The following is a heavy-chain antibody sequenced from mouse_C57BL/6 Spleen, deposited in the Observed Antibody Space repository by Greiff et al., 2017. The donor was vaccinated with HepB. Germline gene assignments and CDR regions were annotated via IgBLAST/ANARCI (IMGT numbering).Heavy chain of an antibody. J-gene: IGHJ2*01. CDR2: IYPGSGNT. Sequence: VQLQQSGPELVKPGASVKISCKASGYSFTSYYIHWVKQRPGQGLEWIGWIYPGSGNTKYNEKFKGKATLTADPSSSTAYMQLSSLTSEDSAVYYCARSAGGYGDYWGQGTTLTVSS. CDR3: ARSAGGYGDY. CDR1: GYSFTSYY. D-gene: IGHD1-1*01. V-gene: IGHV1-66*01.